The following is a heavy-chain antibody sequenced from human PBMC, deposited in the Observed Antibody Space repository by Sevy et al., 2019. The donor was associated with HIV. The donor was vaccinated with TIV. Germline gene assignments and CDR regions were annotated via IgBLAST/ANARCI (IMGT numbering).Heavy chain of an antibody. D-gene: IGHD6-13*01. CDR1: GFTFSSYA. Sequence: GGSLRLSCAASGFTFSSYAMHWVRQAPGKGLEWVAVISYDGSNKYYADSVKGRFTISRDNSKNTLYLQMNSLRAEDTAVYYCARGDPRAAAQQNCYYYYGMDVWGQGTTVTVSS. J-gene: IGHJ6*02. CDR2: ISYDGSNK. V-gene: IGHV3-30-3*01. CDR3: ARGDPRAAAQQNCYYYYGMDV.